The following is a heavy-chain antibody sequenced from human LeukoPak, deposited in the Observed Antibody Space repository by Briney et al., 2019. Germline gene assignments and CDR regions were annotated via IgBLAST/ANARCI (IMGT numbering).Heavy chain of an antibody. CDR3: AIGIVRVVPAFDAFDI. J-gene: IGHJ3*02. CDR2: IIPISGTA. D-gene: IGHD2-2*01. V-gene: IGHV1-69*01. Sequence: GGSLRLSCAASGFTFSSYAISWVRQAPGQGLEWMGGIIPISGTANYAQKFQGRVTVTADESTSTAYMELSSLRSEDTAVYYCAIGIVRVVPAFDAFDIWGQGTMVTVSS. CDR1: GFTFSSYA.